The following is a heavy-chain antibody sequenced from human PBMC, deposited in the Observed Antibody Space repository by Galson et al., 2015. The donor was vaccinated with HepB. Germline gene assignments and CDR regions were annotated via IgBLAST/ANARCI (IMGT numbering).Heavy chain of an antibody. Sequence: SETLSLTCAVYGGSFTGYFWSWIRQPPGKGLEWIGEINHSETTNYNPSLKSRATISLDTSKNQFSLKLSSVTAADKAVYYCARRGGFQAEYYYGVDVWGQGTTVAVSS. J-gene: IGHJ6*02. CDR3: ARRGGFQAEYYYGVDV. CDR1: GGSFTGYF. D-gene: IGHD3-16*01. CDR2: INHSETT. V-gene: IGHV4-34*01.